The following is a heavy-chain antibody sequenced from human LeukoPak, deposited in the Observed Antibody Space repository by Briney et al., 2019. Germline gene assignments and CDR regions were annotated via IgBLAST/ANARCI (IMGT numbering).Heavy chain of an antibody. Sequence: PSETLSLTCTVSGYSISSGYDWGWLRQPPGQGLEWIGSIYYRRTLYHNPSLKSRVTISVDTSKNQFSLKLSSVTAADTAVYYCARLGPHLQQLVDNWFDPWGQGTLVTVSS. CDR2: IYYRRTL. CDR1: GYSISSGYD. D-gene: IGHD6-13*01. V-gene: IGHV4-38-2*02. CDR3: ARLGPHLQQLVDNWFDP. J-gene: IGHJ5*02.